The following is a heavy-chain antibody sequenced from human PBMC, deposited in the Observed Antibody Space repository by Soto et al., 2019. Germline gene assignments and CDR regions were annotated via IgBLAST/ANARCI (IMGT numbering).Heavy chain of an antibody. V-gene: IGHV1-46*01. CDR2: INPTGGGRT. Sequence: AASVKVSCKASGYDVTRYYIHWVRQGPGQGLEWMGIINPTGGGRTKYAQKFQGRVTVTSDRSTSTVYMELTSLRSDDTAVYYCAREGPLFGVVIMRPYYYYGMDVWGQGTTVTVSS. J-gene: IGHJ6*02. D-gene: IGHD3-3*01. CDR3: AREGPLFGVVIMRPYYYYGMDV. CDR1: GYDVTRYY.